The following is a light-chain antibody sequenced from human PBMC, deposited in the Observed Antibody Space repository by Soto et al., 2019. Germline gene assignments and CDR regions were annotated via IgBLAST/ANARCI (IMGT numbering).Light chain of an antibody. Sequence: QSALTQPASVSGSPGQSITISCTGTSSDVGGYKYVSWYQQHPGKAPKLMISEVTNRPSGVSNRFSGSKSGNTASLTISGLQAEEEADYYCSSYTSSSTLVFGTGTKLTVL. V-gene: IGLV2-14*01. J-gene: IGLJ1*01. CDR2: EVT. CDR3: SSYTSSSTLV. CDR1: SSDVGGYKY.